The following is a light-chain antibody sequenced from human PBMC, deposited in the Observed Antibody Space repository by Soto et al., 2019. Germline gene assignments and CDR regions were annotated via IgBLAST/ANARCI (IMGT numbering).Light chain of an antibody. CDR1: SSDVGGYNF. V-gene: IGLV2-14*03. CDR2: DVR. Sequence: QSALTQPASVSGSPGQSITISCTGTSSDVGGYNFVSWYQQHPGKAPKFIIYDVRNRPSGVSNRFSGSRSGNTASLTISGLQAEDEADYYYSSYTGSSTVIFGGGTKLTVL. J-gene: IGLJ2*01. CDR3: SSYTGSSTVI.